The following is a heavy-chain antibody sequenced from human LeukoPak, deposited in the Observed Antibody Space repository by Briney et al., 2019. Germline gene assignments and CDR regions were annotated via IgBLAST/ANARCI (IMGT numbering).Heavy chain of an antibody. CDR3: AREYSYGYFLY. J-gene: IGHJ4*02. CDR2: ISAYNGNT. D-gene: IGHD5-18*01. CDR1: GYTFTSYG. Sequence: ASVKVSCKASGYTFTSYGISWARQAPGQGLEWMGWISAYNGNTNYAQKLQGRVTMTTGTSTSTAYMELRSLRSDDTAVNYCAREYSYGYFLYWGQGTLVTVSS. V-gene: IGHV1-18*01.